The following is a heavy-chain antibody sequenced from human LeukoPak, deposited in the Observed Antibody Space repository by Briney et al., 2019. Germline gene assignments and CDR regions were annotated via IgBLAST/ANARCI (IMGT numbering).Heavy chain of an antibody. Sequence: GGSLRLSCSASGFPFSSYAMRWVRQVPGKGLEYVSAISDSGGSTYYADSVKGRFTISRDNSKNTLYLQMSSLRAEDTAVYFCVRGYSFGPYGMDVWGQGTTVTVSS. CDR3: VRGYSFGPYGMDV. V-gene: IGHV3-64D*09. D-gene: IGHD2-15*01. CDR1: GFPFSSYA. CDR2: ISDSGGST. J-gene: IGHJ6*02.